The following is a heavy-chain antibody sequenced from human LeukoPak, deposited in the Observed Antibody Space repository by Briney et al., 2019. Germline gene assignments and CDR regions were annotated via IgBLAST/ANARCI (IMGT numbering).Heavy chain of an antibody. CDR3: ARGASRGSGLPDAFDI. J-gene: IGHJ3*02. D-gene: IGHD2-15*01. V-gene: IGHV4-59*10. CDR1: GGSFSGYY. Sequence: SETLSLTCAVYGGSFSGYYWSWIRQPAGKGLEWIGHVYPSVSTRYNASLKSRVTISVDTSKNHFSLKLNSVTAADTAVYYCARGASRGSGLPDAFDIWGQGTMVTVSS. CDR2: VYPSVST.